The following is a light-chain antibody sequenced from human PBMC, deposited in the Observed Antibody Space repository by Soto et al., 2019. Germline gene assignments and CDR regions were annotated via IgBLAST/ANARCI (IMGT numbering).Light chain of an antibody. V-gene: IGLV1-44*01. J-gene: IGLJ2*01. CDR1: SSNIGTNT. CDR3: VAWDDNLNGPV. Sequence: QSVLTQPPSASGTPGQRVTVSCSGSSSNIGTNTVSWYQQLPGTAPKLLISRNSQRPSGVPDRFSGSKSGTSASLAISGLQSEDEADYYCVAWDDNLNGPVFGGGTKLTVL. CDR2: RNS.